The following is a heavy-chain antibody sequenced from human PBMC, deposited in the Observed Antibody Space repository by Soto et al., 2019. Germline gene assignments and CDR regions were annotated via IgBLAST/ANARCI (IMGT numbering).Heavy chain of an antibody. CDR1: GGTFSSYA. CDR3: ARGGGWGDIALHNWFDP. V-gene: IGHV1-69*01. D-gene: IGHD5-12*01. Sequence: QVQLVQSGAEVKKPGSSVKVSCKASGGTFSSYAISWVRQAPGQGLEWMGGIIPIFGTANYAQKLQGRVTIAEDQSTSQASRELSSVKPEHPAVYYGARGGGWGDIALHNWFDPWGQGTLVTVSS. J-gene: IGHJ5*02. CDR2: IIPIFGTA.